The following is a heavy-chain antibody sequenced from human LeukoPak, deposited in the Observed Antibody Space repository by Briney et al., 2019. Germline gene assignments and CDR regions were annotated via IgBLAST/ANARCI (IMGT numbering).Heavy chain of an antibody. J-gene: IGHJ1*01. V-gene: IGHV5-51*01. CDR1: GYSFTNYW. CDR3: ARQYGDYVQYFQH. Sequence: GESLKISCKGSGYSFTNYWIGWVRQMPGKGLKWMGIIYPGDSDTRYSPSFQGQVTISADKSISTAYLQWSSLKASDTAVYYCARQYGDYVQYFQHWGQGTLVTVSS. D-gene: IGHD4-17*01. CDR2: IYPGDSDT.